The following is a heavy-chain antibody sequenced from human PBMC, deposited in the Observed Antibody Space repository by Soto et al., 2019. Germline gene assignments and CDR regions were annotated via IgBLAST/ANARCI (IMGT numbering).Heavy chain of an antibody. CDR1: GGSFSGYY. Sequence: SETLSLTCAVYGGSFSGYYWSWIRQPPGKGLEWIGEINHSGSTNYNPSLKSRVTISVDTSKNQFSLKLSSVTAADTAVYYCARGLYSSSLIHFDYWGQGTLVTVSS. J-gene: IGHJ4*02. CDR2: INHSGST. V-gene: IGHV4-34*01. D-gene: IGHD6-6*01. CDR3: ARGLYSSSLIHFDY.